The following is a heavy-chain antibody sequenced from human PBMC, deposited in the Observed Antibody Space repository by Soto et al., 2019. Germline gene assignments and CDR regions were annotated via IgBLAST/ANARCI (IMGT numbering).Heavy chain of an antibody. V-gene: IGHV3-23*01. D-gene: IGHD3-16*02. Sequence: EVQLLESGGGLVQPGGSLRLSCAASGFTFSSYAMSWVRQAPGKGLEWVSAISGSGGSTYYADSVKGRFTISRDNSKNTLYLQMNSLRAEDKAVYYCAKSGSYVGGSYRYEASDYWGQGTLVTVSS. J-gene: IGHJ4*02. CDR1: GFTFSSYA. CDR2: ISGSGGST. CDR3: AKSGSYVGGSYRYEASDY.